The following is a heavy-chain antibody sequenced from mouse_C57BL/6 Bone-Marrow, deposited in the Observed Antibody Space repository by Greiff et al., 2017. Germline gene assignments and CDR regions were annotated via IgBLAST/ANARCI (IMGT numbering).Heavy chain of an antibody. CDR2: IYPGNSDT. CDR1: GYTFTSYW. CDR3: TSGTY. J-gene: IGHJ3*01. V-gene: IGHV1-5*01. Sequence: VQLQQSGTVLARPGASVKMSCKTSGYTFTSYWMHWVKQRPGQGLEWIGAIYPGNSDTSYNQKFKGKAKLTAVTSASTAYMELISLTNEDSAVYYCTSGTYWGQGTLVTVSA.